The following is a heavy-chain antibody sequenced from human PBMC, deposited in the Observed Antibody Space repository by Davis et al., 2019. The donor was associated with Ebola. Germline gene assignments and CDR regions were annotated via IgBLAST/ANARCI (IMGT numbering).Heavy chain of an antibody. J-gene: IGHJ5*02. Sequence: ASVKVSCKTSGFSLIDSYMHWVRQAPGQGLEWMGWISTYNGKTNYAQRLQGRLTMTTDTSTSTAYMELRNPTSDDTAVYYCVRTYLLNWFDPWGQGTLVTVSS. CDR1: GFSLIDSY. V-gene: IGHV1-18*04. CDR3: VRTYLLNWFDP. D-gene: IGHD2-2*02. CDR2: ISTYNGKT.